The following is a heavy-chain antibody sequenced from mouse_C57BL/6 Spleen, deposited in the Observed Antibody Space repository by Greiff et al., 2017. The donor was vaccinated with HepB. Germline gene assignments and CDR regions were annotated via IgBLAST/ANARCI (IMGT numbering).Heavy chain of an antibody. Sequence: VQLQQSGPGLVAPSQSLSITCTVSGFSLTSYGVHWVRQPPGKGLEWLVVIWSDGSTTYNSALKSRLSISKDNSKSQVFLKMNSLQTDDTAMYYCARHGDGSSPYYFDYWGQGTTLTVSS. V-gene: IGHV2-6-1*01. J-gene: IGHJ2*01. CDR3: ARHGDGSSPYYFDY. CDR2: IWSDGST. D-gene: IGHD1-1*01. CDR1: GFSLTSYG.